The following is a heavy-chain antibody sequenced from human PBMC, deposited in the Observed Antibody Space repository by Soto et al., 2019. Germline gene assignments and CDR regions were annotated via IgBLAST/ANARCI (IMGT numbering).Heavy chain of an antibody. Sequence: GGSLRLSCAASGFIFSSYTMNWVRQAPGKGLEWVSSISSSSSYIYYADSVKGRFTISRDNAKNSLFLQMNSLTSEDTAIYYCATEQGVTQFDYWGLGTVVTVSS. CDR2: ISSSSSYI. D-gene: IGHD2-21*02. V-gene: IGHV3-21*01. CDR3: ATEQGVTQFDY. CDR1: GFIFSSYT. J-gene: IGHJ4*02.